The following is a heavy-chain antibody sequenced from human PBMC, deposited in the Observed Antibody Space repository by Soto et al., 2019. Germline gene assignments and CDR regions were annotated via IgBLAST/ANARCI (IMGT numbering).Heavy chain of an antibody. Sequence: EVQLVESGGGLVKPGGSLRLSCAASGFTFSSYSMNRVRQAPGKGLEWVSSISSSSSYIYYADSVKGRFTISRDNAKNSLYLQMNSLRAEDTAVYYCARHDGSGSYYQYYYYYYMDVWGKGTTVTVSS. CDR3: ARHDGSGSYYQYYYYYYMDV. D-gene: IGHD3-10*01. J-gene: IGHJ6*03. CDR2: ISSSSSYI. V-gene: IGHV3-21*01. CDR1: GFTFSSYS.